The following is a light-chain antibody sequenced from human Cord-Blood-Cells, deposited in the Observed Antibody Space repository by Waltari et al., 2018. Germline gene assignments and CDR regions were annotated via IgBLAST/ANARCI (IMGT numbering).Light chain of an antibody. CDR2: EVS. CDR1: SSDVGVYNF. Sequence: QSALTQPPSASGAPRQSVTISCTGTSSDVGVYNFVSWYQQHPGKAPKLMIYEVSKRPSGVPDRFSGSKSGNTASLTVSGLQAEDEADYYCSSYAGSNNLVFGGGTKLTVL. V-gene: IGLV2-8*01. CDR3: SSYAGSNNLV. J-gene: IGLJ2*01.